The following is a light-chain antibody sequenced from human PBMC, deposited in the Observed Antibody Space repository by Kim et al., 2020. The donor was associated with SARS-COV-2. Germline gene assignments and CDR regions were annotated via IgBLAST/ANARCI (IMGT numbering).Light chain of an antibody. J-gene: IGKJ1*01. Sequence: ASVGDRLTITCRASQGISNDLAWYQQKPGKVPKLLIFAASALQSGVPSWFSGSGSGTDFTLTISSLQPEDVATYYCQKYNGAPWTFGQGTKVDIK. CDR1: QGISND. CDR2: AAS. V-gene: IGKV1-27*01. CDR3: QKYNGAPWT.